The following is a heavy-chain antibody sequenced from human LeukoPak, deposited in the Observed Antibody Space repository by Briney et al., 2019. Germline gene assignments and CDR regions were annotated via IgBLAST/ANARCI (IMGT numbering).Heavy chain of an antibody. CDR2: ISWNSGSI. CDR3: AKGLYDSIDY. CDR1: GFTFDDYA. J-gene: IGHJ4*02. D-gene: IGHD3-22*01. V-gene: IGHV3-9*01. Sequence: PGGSLRLSCAASGFTFDDYAMHWVRQAPGKGLEWVSGISWNSGSIGYADSVKGRFTISRDNAKNPLYLQMNSLRAEDTALYYCAKGLYDSIDYWGQGTLVTVSS.